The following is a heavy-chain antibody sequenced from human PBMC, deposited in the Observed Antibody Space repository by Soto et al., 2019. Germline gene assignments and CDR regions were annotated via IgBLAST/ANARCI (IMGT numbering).Heavy chain of an antibody. CDR3: AKEQTYRSYYYYGMDV. D-gene: IGHD5-18*01. CDR1: GFTFSSYG. Sequence: GGSLRLSCAASGFTFSSYGMHWVRQAPGKGLEWVAVISYDGSNKYYADSVKGRFTISRDNSKNTLYLQMNSLRAEDTAVYYCAKEQTYRSYYYYGMDVWGQGTTVTVSS. J-gene: IGHJ6*02. V-gene: IGHV3-30*18. CDR2: ISYDGSNK.